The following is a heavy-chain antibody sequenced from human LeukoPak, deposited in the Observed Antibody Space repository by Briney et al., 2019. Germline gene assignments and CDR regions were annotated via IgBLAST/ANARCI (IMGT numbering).Heavy chain of an antibody. CDR3: ARLADYYDSSGPSGFDY. CDR2: IYYSGST. J-gene: IGHJ4*02. Sequence: SETLSLTCTVSGGSISSSSYYWGWIRQPPGKGLEWIGSIYYSGSTYYNPSLKSRVTISVDTSKNQFSLKLSSVTAADTAVYYCARLADYYDSSGPSGFDYWGQGTLVTVSS. D-gene: IGHD3-22*01. V-gene: IGHV4-39*01. CDR1: GGSISSSSYY.